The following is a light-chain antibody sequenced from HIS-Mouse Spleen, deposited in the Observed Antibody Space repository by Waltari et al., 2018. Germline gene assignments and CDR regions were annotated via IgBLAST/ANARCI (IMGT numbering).Light chain of an antibody. CDR1: SSDVGGYNY. CDR2: EVS. J-gene: IGLJ3*02. CDR3: SSYTSSSTWV. V-gene: IGLV2-14*01. Sequence: QSALTQPASVSGSPGQSITISCTGTSSDVGGYNYVSWYQQPPGKPPKLMIYEVSNRPSGVSNRFSGSKSGNTASLTISGLQAEDEADYYCSSYTSSSTWVFGGGTKLTVL.